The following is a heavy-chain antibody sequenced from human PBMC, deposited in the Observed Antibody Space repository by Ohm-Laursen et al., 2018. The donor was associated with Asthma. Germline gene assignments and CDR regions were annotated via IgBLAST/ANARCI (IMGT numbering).Heavy chain of an antibody. V-gene: IGHV3-48*02. CDR2: ISSSSSTI. Sequence: RLSCTAPGFTFSSYSMNWVRQAPGKGLEWVSYISSSSSTIYYADSVKGRFTISRDNAKNSLYLQMNSLRDEDTAVYYCARPDSGSYYSNAFDIWGQGTMVTVSS. CDR1: GFTFSSYS. J-gene: IGHJ3*02. D-gene: IGHD1-26*01. CDR3: ARPDSGSYYSNAFDI.